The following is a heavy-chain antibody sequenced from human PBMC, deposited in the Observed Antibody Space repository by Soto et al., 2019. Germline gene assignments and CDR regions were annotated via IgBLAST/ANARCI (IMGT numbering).Heavy chain of an antibody. Sequence: QVQLVQSGAEVKKPGASVKVSCKASGYTFTSYGISWVRQAPGQGLEWMGWISGYNGNTNYAQKLQGRVTMTIDTSTSTGYMELRSLRSDDTAVYFCARDRHSSAPGFDYWGQGTLVTVSS. CDR2: ISGYNGNT. CDR3: ARDRHSSAPGFDY. J-gene: IGHJ4*02. CDR1: GYTFTSYG. V-gene: IGHV1-18*01. D-gene: IGHD6-19*01.